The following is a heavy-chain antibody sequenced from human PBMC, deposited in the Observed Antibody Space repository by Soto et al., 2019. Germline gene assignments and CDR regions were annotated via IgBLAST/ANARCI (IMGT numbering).Heavy chain of an antibody. CDR1: GGTFSSYA. D-gene: IGHD2-15*01. Sequence: SVKVSCKASGGTFSSYAISWVRQAPGQGLEWMGGIIPTFGTANYAQKFQGRVTITADESTSTAYMELSSLRSEDTAVYYCARGPCSGGSCYLGFDYWGQGTLVTVSS. CDR2: IIPTFGTA. J-gene: IGHJ4*02. V-gene: IGHV1-69*13. CDR3: ARGPCSGGSCYLGFDY.